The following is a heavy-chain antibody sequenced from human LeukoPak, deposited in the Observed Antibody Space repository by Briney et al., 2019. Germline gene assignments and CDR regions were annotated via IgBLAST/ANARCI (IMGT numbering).Heavy chain of an antibody. CDR2: IKSKDVGGTT. D-gene: IGHD3-10*01. J-gene: IGHJ4*02. Sequence: PGGSLRIPCAASGFTSSTAWMSWVRQAPGKGLEWVGRIKSKDVGGTTEFTAPVKGRFTISRDGSKNTVYLQMNSLRTEDTAVYYCITEYYGSAMYWGQGALVTVSS. CDR1: GFTSSTAW. V-gene: IGHV3-15*01. CDR3: ITEYYGSAMY.